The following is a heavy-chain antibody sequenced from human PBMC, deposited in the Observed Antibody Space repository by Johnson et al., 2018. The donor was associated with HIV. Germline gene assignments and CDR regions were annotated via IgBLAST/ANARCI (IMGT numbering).Heavy chain of an antibody. CDR2: IRYDGSNK. Sequence: QVQLVESGGGLVQPGRSLKLSCAASGLTFSNYGSHWVRQAPGKGLEWVAFIRYDGSNKYYADSVKGRFTISRDNSKNTLYLQMDSLRPEDTAVYYCAKIWGDIAATGDAFDIWGQGTMVTVSS. D-gene: IGHD5-12*01. V-gene: IGHV3-30*02. CDR1: GLTFSNYG. CDR3: AKIWGDIAATGDAFDI. J-gene: IGHJ3*02.